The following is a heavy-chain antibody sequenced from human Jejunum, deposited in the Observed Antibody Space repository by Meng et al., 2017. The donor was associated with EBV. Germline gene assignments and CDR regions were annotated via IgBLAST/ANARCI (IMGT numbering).Heavy chain of an antibody. CDR3: VRGGDYCLVY. CDR1: GTSIDSRNW. Sequence: RVSGPGVVKSSGTLSLTVAGSGTSIDSRNWWSWPRQPPERGLEWIGEIYYSGSTNYNPSLKSRVPILVDRSENHFSLHLSSVTAADTAVYYCVRGGDYCLVYWGQGTLVTVSS. CDR2: IYYSGST. D-gene: IGHD2-21*02. J-gene: IGHJ4*02. V-gene: IGHV4-4*02.